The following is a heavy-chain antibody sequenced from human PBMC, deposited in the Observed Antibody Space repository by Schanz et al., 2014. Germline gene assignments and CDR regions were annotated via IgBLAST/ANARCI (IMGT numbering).Heavy chain of an antibody. Sequence: QVQLVQSGAEVKKPGSSVKVSCKASGGTFSSYTISWVRQAPGQGLEWMGIVNPSVRGTHFAREFQGRVTMTTDTSTSTAYMELRSLRSDDTAVYYCARVQDDILTGSEYYYGMDVWGQGTTVTVSS. CDR1: GGTFSSYT. CDR2: VNPSVRGT. J-gene: IGHJ6*02. V-gene: IGHV1-69*08. D-gene: IGHD3-9*01. CDR3: ARVQDDILTGSEYYYGMDV.